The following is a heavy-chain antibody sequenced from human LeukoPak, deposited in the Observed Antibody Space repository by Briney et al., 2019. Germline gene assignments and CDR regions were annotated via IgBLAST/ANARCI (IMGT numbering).Heavy chain of an antibody. CDR2: ITGSGGNT. D-gene: IGHD4-17*01. CDR3: ANRNYGDYSP. V-gene: IGHV3-23*01. CDR1: GFTFSSYA. J-gene: IGHJ5*02. Sequence: PGGSLRLSCAASGFTFSSYAMSWVRQAPGKGLEWVSAITGSGGNTYYADSVKGRFTISRDNSKNTLYLQMNSLRAEDTAVHYCANRNYGDYSPWGQGTLVTVSS.